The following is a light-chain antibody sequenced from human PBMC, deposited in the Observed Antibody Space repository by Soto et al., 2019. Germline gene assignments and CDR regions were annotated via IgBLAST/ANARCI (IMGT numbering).Light chain of an antibody. V-gene: IGKV3-11*01. CDR1: QRIRSN. CDR2: DAS. Sequence: EIVLTQSPATLSLSPGERATLSCRASQRIRSNLAWYQHKPGQAPRLLIYDASTRATGIPARFSGSGSGTDFTLTISSLAPDDFAVYYCQQRTNWWTFGQGTKVEIK. J-gene: IGKJ1*01. CDR3: QQRTNWWT.